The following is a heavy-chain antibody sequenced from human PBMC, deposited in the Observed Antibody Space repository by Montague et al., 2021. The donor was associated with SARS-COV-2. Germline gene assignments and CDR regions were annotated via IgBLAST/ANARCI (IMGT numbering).Heavy chain of an antibody. CDR2: IYYSGST. J-gene: IGHJ6*02. V-gene: IGHV4-31*03. D-gene: IGHD2-21*02. Sequence: TLSLTCTVSGGSISSGGYYWSWIRQHPGKGLEWIGYIYYSGSTYYNPSLKSRVTISVDTSKNQFSLKLSSVTAADTAVYYCARVEFDGDYDSVPLDVWGQGTTVTVSS. CDR3: ARVEFDGDYDSVPLDV. CDR1: GGSISSGGYY.